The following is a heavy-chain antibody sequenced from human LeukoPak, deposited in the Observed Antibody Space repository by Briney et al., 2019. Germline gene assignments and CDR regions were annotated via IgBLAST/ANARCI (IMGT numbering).Heavy chain of an antibody. Sequence: ASVKVSCKASGYTFTSYGISWVRQAPGQGLEWMGWISAYNGNTNYAQKFQGRVTMTTDTSTSTAYMELRSLRSDDTAVYYCARDIVVVPAAMKTVRYYYYGMDVWGQGTTVTVSS. D-gene: IGHD2-2*01. V-gene: IGHV1-18*01. J-gene: IGHJ6*02. CDR3: ARDIVVVPAAMKTVRYYYYGMDV. CDR1: GYTFTSYG. CDR2: ISAYNGNT.